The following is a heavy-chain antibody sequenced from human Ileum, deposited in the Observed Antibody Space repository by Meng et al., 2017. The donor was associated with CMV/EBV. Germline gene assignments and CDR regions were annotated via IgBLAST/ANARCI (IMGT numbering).Heavy chain of an antibody. CDR2: INSDGSST. CDR3: ARPRGYCSGGSCYHFDY. V-gene: IGHV3-74*01. CDR1: GFTFSSYG. D-gene: IGHD2-15*01. J-gene: IGHJ4*02. Sequence: GESLKISCAASGFTFSSYGMHWVRQAPGKGLVWVSRINSDGSSTSYADSVKGRFTISRDNAKNTLYLQMNSLRAEDTAVYYCARPRGYCSGGSCYHFDYWGQGTLVTVSS.